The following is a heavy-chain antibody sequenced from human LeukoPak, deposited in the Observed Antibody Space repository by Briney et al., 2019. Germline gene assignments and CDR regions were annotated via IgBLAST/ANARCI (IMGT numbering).Heavy chain of an antibody. D-gene: IGHD6-6*01. Sequence: SVKVSCKASGGTFNSYAISWVRQAPGQGLEWMGGIIPIFGTANYAQKFQGRVTITADESTSTAYMELSSLRSEDTAVYYCARGGSGAARPLDYWGQGTLVTVSS. CDR3: ARGGSGAARPLDY. V-gene: IGHV1-69*13. CDR1: GGTFNSYA. J-gene: IGHJ4*02. CDR2: IIPIFGTA.